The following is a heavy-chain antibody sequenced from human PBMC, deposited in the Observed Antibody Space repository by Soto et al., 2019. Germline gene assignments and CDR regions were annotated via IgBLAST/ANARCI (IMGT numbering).Heavy chain of an antibody. D-gene: IGHD2-15*01. J-gene: IGHJ6*02. Sequence: SLRLSCTASGFPVSDYGVTWVRQAPGQGLEWVGFIRIKTYGGTTQYAASVKGRFTISRDDSKSIVYLQMNSLKTEDTAVYYCARGAAPSFQYGMDVWGQGTTVTVYS. V-gene: IGHV3-49*04. CDR3: ARGAAPSFQYGMDV. CDR2: IRIKTYGGTT. CDR1: GFPVSDYG.